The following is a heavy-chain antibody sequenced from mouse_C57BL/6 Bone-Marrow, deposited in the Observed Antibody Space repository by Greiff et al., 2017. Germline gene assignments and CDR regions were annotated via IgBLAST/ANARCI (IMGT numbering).Heavy chain of an antibody. CDR2: IYPGSGNT. CDR1: GYSFTSYY. CDR3: ANSYYFDC. J-gene: IGHJ2*01. V-gene: IGHV1-66*01. Sequence: QVQLQQSGPELVKPGASVKISCKASGYSFTSYYIHWVKQRPGQGLEWIGCIYPGSGNTKYNEKFKGKATLTADTSSSTAYMQLSSLTSEDSAVYYCANSYYFDCWGKGTTLTVSS.